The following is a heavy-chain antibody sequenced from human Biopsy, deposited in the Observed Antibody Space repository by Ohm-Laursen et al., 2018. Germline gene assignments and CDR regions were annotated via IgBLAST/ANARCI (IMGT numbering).Heavy chain of an antibody. CDR1: GYTLTELS. Sequence: ASVKVSCKVSGYTLTELSIHWVRQTGGKGLEWMGGFDREERKTVYAEKFQGRVTMTEDTSTDTVYMEVTSLRSDDTAVYYCAAGPYYDTRFYYNVRPFDFWGQGTLVTVSS. V-gene: IGHV1-24*01. J-gene: IGHJ4*02. D-gene: IGHD3-10*01. CDR3: AAGPYYDTRFYYNVRPFDF. CDR2: FDREERKT.